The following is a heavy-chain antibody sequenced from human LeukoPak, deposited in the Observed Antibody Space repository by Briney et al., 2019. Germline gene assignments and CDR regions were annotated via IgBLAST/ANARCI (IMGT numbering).Heavy chain of an antibody. D-gene: IGHD5/OR15-5a*01. CDR2: IRYSGST. CDR3: ATSDTVSPYNWFDP. V-gene: IGHV4-39*01. J-gene: IGHJ5*02. Sequence: PSETLSLTCNVSGGSISSNTYFWGWIRRPPGKGLEWIGSIRYSGSTYYNPSLKSRVTISVDTSNNQFSLHLTSLTAADTAVYYCATSDTVSPYNWFDPWGLGTLVTVS. CDR1: GGSISSNTYF.